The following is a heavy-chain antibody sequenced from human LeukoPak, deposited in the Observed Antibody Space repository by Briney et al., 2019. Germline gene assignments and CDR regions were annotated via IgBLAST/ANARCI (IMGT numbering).Heavy chain of an antibody. J-gene: IGHJ4*02. V-gene: IGHV1-69*13. D-gene: IGHD1-7*01. Sequence: ASVKVSCKASGGTFSSYSINWVRQAPGQGLEWMGGIIPIFGTANYAQKFQGRVTITADESTRTAYMDLSSLRSEDTAVYYCAKPGHVELKEYFDYGGQGTLVTVSS. CDR2: IIPIFGTA. CDR1: GGTFSSYS. CDR3: AKPGHVELKEYFDY.